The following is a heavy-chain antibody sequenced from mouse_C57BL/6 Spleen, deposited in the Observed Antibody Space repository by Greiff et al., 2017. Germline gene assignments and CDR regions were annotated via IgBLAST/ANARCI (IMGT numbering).Heavy chain of an antibody. D-gene: IGHD3-2*02. CDR3: ARDSSGCEAY. Sequence: QVQLQQPGAELVRPGSSVKLSCKASGYTFTSYWMHWVKQRPIQGLEWIGNIDPSDSETHYNQKFKDKATLTVDKSSSTAYMQLSSLTSEDSAVYYCARDSSGCEAYWGQGTLVTVSA. CDR1: GYTFTSYW. V-gene: IGHV1-52*01. J-gene: IGHJ3*01. CDR2: IDPSDSET.